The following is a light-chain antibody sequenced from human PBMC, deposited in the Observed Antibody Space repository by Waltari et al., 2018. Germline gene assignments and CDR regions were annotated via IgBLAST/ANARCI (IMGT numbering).Light chain of an antibody. Sequence: QSALIQPASVSGSPGQSITISCTGTSSDVGGYNFVSCYQHHPGKAPKLLIYEVRDRTSGVSSRFLGSKNGNRASLTISVLLPEDEADYFCTSYTASSTLVCGGGTKVTVL. CDR1: SSDVGGYNF. CDR3: TSYTASSTLV. J-gene: IGLJ3*02. V-gene: IGLV2-14*01. CDR2: EVR.